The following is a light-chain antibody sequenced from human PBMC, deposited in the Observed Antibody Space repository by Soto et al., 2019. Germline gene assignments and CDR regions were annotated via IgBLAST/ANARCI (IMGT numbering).Light chain of an antibody. Sequence: DIQMTQSPSSLSASVGARVTITCQASQVISIHLNWFHQKPGKAPRLLINGASNLRTGVPSRFSGSGSGTDFTLTISSLRPEDVGTYYCQQYDDLPHTFGQGTKLQIK. CDR1: QVISIH. CDR2: GAS. V-gene: IGKV1-33*01. J-gene: IGKJ2*01. CDR3: QQYDDLPHT.